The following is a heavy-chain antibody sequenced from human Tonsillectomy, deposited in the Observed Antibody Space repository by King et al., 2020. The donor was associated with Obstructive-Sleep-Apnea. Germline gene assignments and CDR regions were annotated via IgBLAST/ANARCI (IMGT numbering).Heavy chain of an antibody. V-gene: IGHV3-30-3*01. Sequence: VQLVESGGGVVQPGRSLRLSCAASGFTFSSYAMHWVRQAPGKGLEWVAVISYDGSNKYYADSVKGRLTISRDNSKNTLYLQMNSLRAEDTAVYYCARTPCNVVTPEVLSCSDWYFDLWGRGTLVTVSS. CDR2: ISYDGSNK. J-gene: IGHJ2*01. CDR3: ARTPCNVVTPEVLSCSDWYFDL. CDR1: GFTFSSYA. D-gene: IGHD4-23*01.